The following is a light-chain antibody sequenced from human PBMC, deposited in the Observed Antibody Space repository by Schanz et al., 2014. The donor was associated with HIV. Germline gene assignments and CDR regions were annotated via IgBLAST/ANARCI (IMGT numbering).Light chain of an antibody. CDR3: QQTYSSAAIT. Sequence: DIQMTQSPSTLSASVGDRVTLTCRASQTIYSWLAWYQQKPGRAPNLLIYQASTLETGVPSRFSGSGSGTEFTLTISSLQPDDFATYYCQQTYSSAAITFGQGTRLEIK. J-gene: IGKJ5*01. CDR2: QAS. CDR1: QTIYSW. V-gene: IGKV1-5*03.